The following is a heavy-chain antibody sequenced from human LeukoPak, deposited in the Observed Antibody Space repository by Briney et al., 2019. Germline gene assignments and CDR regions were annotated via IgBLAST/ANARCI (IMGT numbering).Heavy chain of an antibody. J-gene: IGHJ4*02. CDR2: MNPNSGNT. V-gene: IGHV1-8*01. CDR3: AAEYYDYVWGSYRYTADY. CDR1: GYTFTSYD. D-gene: IGHD3-16*02. Sequence: ASVKVSCKASGYTFTSYDINWVRQATGQGLEWMGWMNPNSGNTGYAQKFQGRVTMTRNTSISTAYMELRSLRSDDTAVYYCAAEYYDYVWGSYRYTADYWGQGTLVTVSS.